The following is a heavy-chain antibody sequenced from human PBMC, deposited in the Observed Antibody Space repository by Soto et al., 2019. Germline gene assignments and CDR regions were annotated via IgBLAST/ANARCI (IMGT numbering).Heavy chain of an antibody. CDR3: ARDAPCSGGSCYIFDY. D-gene: IGHD2-15*01. CDR2: ISYDGSNK. Sequence: GGSLRLSCAASGFTFSSYAMHWVRQAPGKGLEWVAVISYDGSNKYYADSVKGRFTISRDNSKNTLYLQMNSLRAEDTAVYYCARDAPCSGGSCYIFDYWGQGTLVTVSS. J-gene: IGHJ4*02. CDR1: GFTFSSYA. V-gene: IGHV3-30-3*01.